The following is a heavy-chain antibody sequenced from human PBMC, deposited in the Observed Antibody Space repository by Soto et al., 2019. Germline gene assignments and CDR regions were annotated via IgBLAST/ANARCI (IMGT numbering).Heavy chain of an antibody. V-gene: IGHV3-30*18. CDR3: AKEPLEVSCRNAFHI. D-gene: IGHD1-1*01. Sequence: QVQLVESGGGVVQPGRALRLSCAASGFTFSRYGMHWVRQAPGKGLDWVAVISYNGGAQYYADSVKGRFTISRDNSRNTLYLQMNSLGPEDTAVYYCAKEPLEVSCRNAFHIWGQGTMVTASS. CDR2: ISYNGGAQ. CDR1: GFTFSRYG. J-gene: IGHJ3*02.